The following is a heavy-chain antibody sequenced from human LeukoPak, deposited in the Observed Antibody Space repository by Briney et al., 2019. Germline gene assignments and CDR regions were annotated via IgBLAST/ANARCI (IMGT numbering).Heavy chain of an antibody. J-gene: IGHJ5*01. CDR1: GYSFPTYW. D-gene: IGHD6-13*01. CDR2: IYPGDSHT. Sequence: GESLKISCKGSGYSFPTYWIGWVRQVPGKGLEWMGFIYPGDSHTRYSPSFQGQVTISVDKSINTAYLQWSSLKASDTAMYYCAKSAANWFDSWGQGSLVTV. V-gene: IGHV5-51*01. CDR3: AKSAANWFDS.